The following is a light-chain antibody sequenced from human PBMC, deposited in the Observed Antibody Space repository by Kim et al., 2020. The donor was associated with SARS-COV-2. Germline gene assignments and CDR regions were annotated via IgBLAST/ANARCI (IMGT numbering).Light chain of an antibody. CDR1: QSVSSSH. J-gene: IGKJ5*01. CDR3: QQYGSSPPIT. V-gene: IGKV3-20*01. CDR2: GAS. Sequence: PGERVTLSCRASQSVSSSHLAWYQQKPGQAPRLLIYGASSRATGIPDRFSGSGSGTDFTLTISRLEPEDFAVYYCQQYGSSPPITFGQGTRLEIK.